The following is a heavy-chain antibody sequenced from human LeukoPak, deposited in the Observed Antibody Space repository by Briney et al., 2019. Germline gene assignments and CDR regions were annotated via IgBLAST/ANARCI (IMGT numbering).Heavy chain of an antibody. V-gene: IGHV3-20*04. Sequence: PGGSLRLSCAASGFTFDDYGMSRVRQAPGKGLEWVSGINWNGGSTGYADSVKGRFTISRDNAKNSLYLQMNSLRAEDTALYYCAREREDGYNYEYFDYWGQGALVTVSS. CDR2: INWNGGST. CDR3: AREREDGYNYEYFDY. CDR1: GFTFDDYG. D-gene: IGHD5-24*01. J-gene: IGHJ4*02.